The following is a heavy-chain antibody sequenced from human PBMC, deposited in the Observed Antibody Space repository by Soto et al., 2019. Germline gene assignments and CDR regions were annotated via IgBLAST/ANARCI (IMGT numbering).Heavy chain of an antibody. CDR3: ASGITIHRMNYYVMAV. Sequence: PGESLKISCKGSGYSPTPYWIGWVRQMPGKGLEWMGIIYPGDSDTRYSPSFQGQVTISADKSISTAYLQWSSLKASDTAMYYCASGITIHRMNYYVMAVWGQGTTVIGSS. V-gene: IGHV5-51*01. D-gene: IGHD3-9*01. CDR1: GYSPTPYW. J-gene: IGHJ6*02. CDR2: IYPGDSDT.